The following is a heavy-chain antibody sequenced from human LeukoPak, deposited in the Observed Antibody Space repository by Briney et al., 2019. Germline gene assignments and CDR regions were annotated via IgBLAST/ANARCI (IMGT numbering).Heavy chain of an antibody. CDR3: ASTRRAAVAGGFDS. D-gene: IGHD6-19*01. V-gene: IGHV4-4*09. J-gene: IGHJ4*02. CDR1: GASMSSNY. CDR2: IYHSGNT. Sequence: SETLSLTCNVSGASMSSNYWSWIRQPPGKGLEWIGYIYHSGNTNYSPSLESRVTMSVDESKNQFSLRVHFVSAADTAVYYCASTRRAAVAGGFDSWGQGTLVLVSS.